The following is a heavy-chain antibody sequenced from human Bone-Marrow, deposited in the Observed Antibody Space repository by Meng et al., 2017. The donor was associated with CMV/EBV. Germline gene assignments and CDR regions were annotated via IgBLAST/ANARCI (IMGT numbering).Heavy chain of an antibody. CDR1: GFTFSSYE. V-gene: IGHV3-48*03. CDR3: ARPWYSSGWNDY. D-gene: IGHD6-19*01. Sequence: GGSLRLSCAASGFTFSSYEMNWVRQAPGKGLEWISYISSSGSIIYYADSVKGRFTISRDNAKNSLYLQMNSLRAEDTAVYYCARPWYSSGWNDYWGQGTLVTVSS. J-gene: IGHJ4*02. CDR2: ISSSGSII.